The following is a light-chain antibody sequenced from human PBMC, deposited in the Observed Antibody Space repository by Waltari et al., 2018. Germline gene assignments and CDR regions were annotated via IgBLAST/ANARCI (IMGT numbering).Light chain of an antibody. V-gene: IGLV2-14*01. CDR2: EVS. Sequence: QSALTQPASVSGSPGQSIPISCTGTSSDFGCYDFVSWYQQHPGKAPKLRIYEVSNRTSGVSHRSSGSKSGNTASLTISGLQAEDEADYYCSSYTSSSTLGVFGGGTKLTVL. CDR3: SSYTSSSTLGV. CDR1: SSDFGCYDF. J-gene: IGLJ2*01.